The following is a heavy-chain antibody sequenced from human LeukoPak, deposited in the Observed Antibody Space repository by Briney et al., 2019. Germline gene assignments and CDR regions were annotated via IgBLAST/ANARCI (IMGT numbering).Heavy chain of an antibody. V-gene: IGHV4-39*01. Sequence: SETLSLTCTVSGGSINSRSDYWGWIRQPPGKGLEWIGNVYYSGDTYYNTSLQSRVTISVDTSKSQFSLTLNSVTAADTAVYYCARCPYDLLTGFTKWFFDLWGRGALVTVSS. CDR1: GGSINSRSDY. CDR2: VYYSGDT. D-gene: IGHD3-9*01. J-gene: IGHJ2*01. CDR3: ARCPYDLLTGFTKWFFDL.